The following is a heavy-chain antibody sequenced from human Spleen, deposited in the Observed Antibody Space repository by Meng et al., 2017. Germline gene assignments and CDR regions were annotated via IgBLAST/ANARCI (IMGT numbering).Heavy chain of an antibody. CDR2: IYHGGST. CDR3: TRNSYDSRHYVLGF. Sequence: QVQLQESGPGLLKPSGTLSLTCAVSGDSISRNTWWSWVRQPPGKGLEWIGEIYHGGSTNYIPSLKSRVTISIDKSKNQFSLDLSSVTAADTAVYYCTRNSYDSRHYVLGFWGQGTLVTVSS. J-gene: IGHJ4*02. CDR1: GDSISRNTW. V-gene: IGHV4-4*02. D-gene: IGHD3-10*02.